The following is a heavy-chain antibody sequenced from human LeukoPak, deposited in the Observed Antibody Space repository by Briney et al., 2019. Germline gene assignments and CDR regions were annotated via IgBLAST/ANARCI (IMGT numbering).Heavy chain of an antibody. J-gene: IGHJ4*02. Sequence: KTSETLSLTCTVSGGSISSYYWSWIRQPPGKGLEWIGYIYYSGSTNYNPSLKSRVTISVDTSKNQFSLKLSSVTAADTAVYYCARVPGRYYGSGGEGHYFDYWGQGTLVTVSS. D-gene: IGHD3-10*01. CDR3: ARVPGRYYGSGGEGHYFDY. V-gene: IGHV4-59*01. CDR1: GGSISSYY. CDR2: IYYSGST.